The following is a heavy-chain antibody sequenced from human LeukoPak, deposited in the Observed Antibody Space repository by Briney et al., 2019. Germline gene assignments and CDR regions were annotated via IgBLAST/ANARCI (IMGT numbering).Heavy chain of an antibody. J-gene: IGHJ5*02. Sequence: GGSLRLSCAASGFTFSNYAILWVRQAPGKGLEWVAVISYDGSSKNFADSVKGRFTISRDNSKNTLYLQMNSLRAEDTAVYYCAKFLGVSVWYGISGPWGQGTLVTVSS. V-gene: IGHV3-30-3*01. CDR1: GFTFSNYA. D-gene: IGHD3-10*01. CDR2: ISYDGSSK. CDR3: AKFLGVSVWYGISGP.